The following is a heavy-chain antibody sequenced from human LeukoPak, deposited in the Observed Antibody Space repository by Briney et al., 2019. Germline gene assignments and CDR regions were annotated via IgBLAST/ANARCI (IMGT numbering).Heavy chain of an antibody. CDR1: GYTFTGYY. V-gene: IGHV1-2*04. CDR2: INPNSGGT. J-gene: IGHJ5*02. Sequence: ASVKVSCKASGYTFTGYYMHWVRQAPGQGLEWMGWINPNSGGTNYAQKFQGWVTMTRDTSISTAYMELSRLRSDDTAVYYCAKDRSIAARPIPWFDPWGQGTLVTVSS. D-gene: IGHD6-6*01. CDR3: AKDRSIAARPIPWFDP.